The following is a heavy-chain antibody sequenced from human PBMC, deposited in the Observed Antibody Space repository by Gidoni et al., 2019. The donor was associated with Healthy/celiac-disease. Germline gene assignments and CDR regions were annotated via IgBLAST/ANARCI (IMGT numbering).Heavy chain of an antibody. V-gene: IGHV4-34*01. CDR2: INHSGST. D-gene: IGHD3-10*01. J-gene: IGHJ6*02. CDR3: ARGWDYYGSGRGHYYYGMDV. CDR1: GGSFSGYY. Sequence: QVQLQQWGAGLLKPSETLSLTCAVYGGSFSGYYWSWIRQPPGKGLEWIGEINHSGSTNYNPSLKSRVTISVDTSKNQFSLKLSSVTAADTAVYYCARGWDYYGSGRGHYYYGMDVWGQGTTVTVSS.